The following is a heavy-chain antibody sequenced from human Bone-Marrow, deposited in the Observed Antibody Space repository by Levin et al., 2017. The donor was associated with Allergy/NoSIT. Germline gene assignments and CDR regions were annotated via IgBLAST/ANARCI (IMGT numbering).Heavy chain of an antibody. CDR3: ARSSRAYSHGYLEY. Sequence: GGSLRLSCAASGFTFSSYAMQWVRQAPGKGLEWVTIISYDGSDKFYGDSVKGRFTVSRDSSKSTVYLEMKSLSPEDTALYYCARSSRAYSHGYLEYWGQGALVTVSS. J-gene: IGHJ4*02. CDR1: GFTFSSYA. CDR2: ISYDGSDK. D-gene: IGHD5-18*01. V-gene: IGHV3-30*04.